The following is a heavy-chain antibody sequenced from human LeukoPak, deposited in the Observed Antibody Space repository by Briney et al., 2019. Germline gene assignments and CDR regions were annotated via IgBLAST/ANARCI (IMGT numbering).Heavy chain of an antibody. Sequence: GGSLRLSCAASGFTFSSYAMSWVRQAPGKGLEWVSAISGSGDNTYYADSVKGRFTISRDNSKNTLYLQMNSLRAEDTAIYYCAKDCPNYYDCFALDIWGQGTMVTVSS. V-gene: IGHV3-23*01. D-gene: IGHD3-22*01. CDR2: ISGSGDNT. J-gene: IGHJ3*02. CDR1: GFTFSSYA. CDR3: AKDCPNYYDCFALDI.